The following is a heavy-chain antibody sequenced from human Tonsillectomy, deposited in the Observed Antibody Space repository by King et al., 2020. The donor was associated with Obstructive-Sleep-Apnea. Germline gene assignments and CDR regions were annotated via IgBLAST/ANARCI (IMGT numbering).Heavy chain of an antibody. D-gene: IGHD6-13*01. CDR1: GFTFSSYG. Sequence: VQLVESGGGVVQPGRSLRLSCAASGFTFSSYGMHWVRQAPGKGLEWVAVISYDGSNKYYADSVKGRFTISRDNSKNTLYLQMNSLRAEDTAVYYCAKTMSVEYSSSWYREYYFDYWGQGTLVTVSS. J-gene: IGHJ4*02. CDR2: ISYDGSNK. CDR3: AKTMSVEYSSSWYREYYFDY. V-gene: IGHV3-30*18.